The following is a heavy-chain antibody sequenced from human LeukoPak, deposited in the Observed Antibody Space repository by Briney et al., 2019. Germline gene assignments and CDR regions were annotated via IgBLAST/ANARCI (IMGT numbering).Heavy chain of an antibody. V-gene: IGHV4-39*01. CDR2: SYYSGST. CDR1: GDSIGSSSYY. Sequence: SETLSLTCTVSGDSIGSSSYYWAWIRQPPGKGLEWIGSSYYSGSTYYTPSLKSRVTISVETSKNKFSLKGSSVVAADTAVYYCARYGGYDRSGYWFDPWGQGTLVTVSS. D-gene: IGHD3-22*01. J-gene: IGHJ5*02. CDR3: ARYGGYDRSGYWFDP.